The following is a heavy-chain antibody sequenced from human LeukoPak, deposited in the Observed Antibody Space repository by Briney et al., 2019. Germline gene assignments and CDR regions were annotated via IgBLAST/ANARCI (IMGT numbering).Heavy chain of an antibody. V-gene: IGHV3-30*18. CDR1: GFTFSSYG. Sequence: GGSLRLSCAASGFTFSSYGMHWVRQAPGKGLEWVAVISYDGSNKYYADSVKGRFTISRDNSKNTLYLQMNSLRAEDTAVYYCAKMDYYDSSDYYYYGMDVWGQGTTVTVSS. D-gene: IGHD3-22*01. CDR2: ISYDGSNK. CDR3: AKMDYYDSSDYYYYGMDV. J-gene: IGHJ6*02.